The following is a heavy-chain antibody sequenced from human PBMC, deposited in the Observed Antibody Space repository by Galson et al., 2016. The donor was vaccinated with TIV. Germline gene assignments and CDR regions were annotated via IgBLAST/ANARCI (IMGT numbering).Heavy chain of an antibody. D-gene: IGHD2-15*01. J-gene: IGHJ4*02. Sequence: SLRLSCAASGFIFSNAWMSWVRQAPGKGLEWVGRIKSNFDGGTTDYAAPVKGSFTISRHDSKNTLFLQMNRLKTEDTAVYYFTTELGYCSGGYCYYFAYWGQGTLVTVSS. CDR1: GFIFSNAW. CDR2: IKSNFDGGTT. V-gene: IGHV3-15*01. CDR3: TTELGYCSGGYCYYFAY.